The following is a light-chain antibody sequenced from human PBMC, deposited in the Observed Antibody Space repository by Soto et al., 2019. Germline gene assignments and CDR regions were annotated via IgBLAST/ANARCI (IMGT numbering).Light chain of an antibody. J-gene: IGLJ1*01. V-gene: IGLV1-51*02. CDR1: SSNIGNNY. CDR3: GTWDNSLSAYFV. CDR2: QNN. Sequence: QSALTQPASVSAAPGQKVTISCSGSSSNIGNNYVSWYQHLPGTAPKLLIYQNNKRPSGIPDRFSGSKSGTSATLGITGLQTGDEADYYCGTWDNSLSAYFVFGTGTKVTVL.